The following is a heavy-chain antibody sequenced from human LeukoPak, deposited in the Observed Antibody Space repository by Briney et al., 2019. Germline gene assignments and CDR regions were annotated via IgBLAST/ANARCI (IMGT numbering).Heavy chain of an antibody. CDR1: GGSISSGDYY. Sequence: SQTLSLTCTVSGGSISSGDYYWSWIRQSPGKGLEWIGYIYYSGSTYYNPSLKSRVTISVDTSKNQFSLKLSSVTAADTAVYYCARDSPYGDHFYFDYWGQGTLVTVSS. V-gene: IGHV4-30-4*01. CDR3: ARDSPYGDHFYFDY. CDR2: IYYSGST. D-gene: IGHD4-17*01. J-gene: IGHJ4*02.